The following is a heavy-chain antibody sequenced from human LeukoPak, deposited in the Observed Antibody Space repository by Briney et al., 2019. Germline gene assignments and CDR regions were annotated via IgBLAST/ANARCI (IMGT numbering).Heavy chain of an antibody. Sequence: GGSLRLSCGASGFTFSDYYMSWIRQTPGKGLEWLAYISSSGSSIDYADSVKGRFTVSRDNGKNSLFLQMNSLRAEDTAIYYCVRVKGGWLGEKTYDYLGQGTLVTVSP. CDR1: GFTFSDYY. CDR3: VRVKGGWLGEKTYDY. D-gene: IGHD5-24*01. J-gene: IGHJ4*02. V-gene: IGHV3-11*01. CDR2: ISSSGSSI.